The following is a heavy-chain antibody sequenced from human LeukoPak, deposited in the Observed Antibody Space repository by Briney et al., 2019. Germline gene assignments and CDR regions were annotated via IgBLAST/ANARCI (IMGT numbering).Heavy chain of an antibody. CDR2: IYTSGST. D-gene: IGHD3-3*01. V-gene: IGHV4-4*07. CDR3: ARELPNYDFWSGYYKMAGFDY. Sequence: SETLSLTCTVSGGSISSYYWSWIRQPAGKGLEWIGRIYTSGSTNYNPSLKSRVTMSVDTSKNQFSLKLSSVTAADTAVYYCARELPNYDFWSGYYKMAGFDYWGQGTLVTVSS. J-gene: IGHJ4*02. CDR1: GGSISSYY.